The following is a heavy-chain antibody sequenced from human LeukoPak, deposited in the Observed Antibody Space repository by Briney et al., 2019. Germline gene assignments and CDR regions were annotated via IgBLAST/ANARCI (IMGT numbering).Heavy chain of an antibody. J-gene: IGHJ6*03. Sequence: GGSLRLSCAASGFTFSSYWMNWVRQAPGKGLEWVSYISSSGSTIYYADSVKGRFTISRDNSKNTVYLQMNSLRTEDTAVYYCAKDRCSNGVGCYYYYMDVWGKGTSVTISS. D-gene: IGHD2-8*01. CDR3: AKDRCSNGVGCYYYYMDV. CDR2: ISSSGSTI. V-gene: IGHV3-48*01. CDR1: GFTFSSYW.